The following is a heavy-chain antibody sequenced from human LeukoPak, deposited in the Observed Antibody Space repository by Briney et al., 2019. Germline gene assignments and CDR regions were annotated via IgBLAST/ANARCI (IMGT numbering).Heavy chain of an antibody. CDR3: ARDYSSGLWYYGMDV. Sequence: SETLSLTCTVSGGSVSSGSYYWSWIRQPPGKGLEWIGFIFYSGSTNYSPSLKSRVTISVDTSKNRFSLKLSSVTAADTAVYYCARDYSSGLWYYGMDVWGQGTTVTVSS. V-gene: IGHV4-61*01. J-gene: IGHJ6*02. CDR2: IFYSGST. D-gene: IGHD6-19*01. CDR1: GGSVSSGSYY.